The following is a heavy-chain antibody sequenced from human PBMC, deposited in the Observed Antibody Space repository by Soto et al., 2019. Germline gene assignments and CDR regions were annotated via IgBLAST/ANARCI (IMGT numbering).Heavy chain of an antibody. Sequence: NPGGSLRLSCAASGFTFSSYSMSWVRQAPGKGLEWVSSISSRSSYIYYADSVKGRFSISKDNVQTSLYLQMNSLRAEDTAVYYCARVGTYGECFDYWGQGTLVTVSS. CDR2: ISSRSSYI. J-gene: IGHJ4*02. CDR1: GFTFSSYS. D-gene: IGHD4-17*01. V-gene: IGHV3-21*01. CDR3: ARVGTYGECFDY.